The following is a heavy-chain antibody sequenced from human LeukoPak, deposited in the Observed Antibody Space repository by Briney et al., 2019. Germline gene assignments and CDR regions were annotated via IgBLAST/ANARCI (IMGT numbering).Heavy chain of an antibody. J-gene: IGHJ4*02. Sequence: GGSLRLSCAASAFTFSNAYMSWVRQAPGKGLEWVGRIKSKTDGGKIDYAAPVKGRFTISRDDSKNTLYLQMSSLKTEDTAVYYCTTDDYYYGSGSYWPLGSYWGQGALVTVSS. CDR1: AFTFSNAY. V-gene: IGHV3-15*01. CDR2: IKSKTDGGKI. CDR3: TTDDYYYGSGSYWPLGSY. D-gene: IGHD3-10*01.